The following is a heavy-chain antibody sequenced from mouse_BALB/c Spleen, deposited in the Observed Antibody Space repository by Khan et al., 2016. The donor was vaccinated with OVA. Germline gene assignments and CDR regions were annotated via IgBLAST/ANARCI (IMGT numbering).Heavy chain of an antibody. J-gene: IGHJ1*01. CDR1: GFTFTDYY. Sequence: EVELVESGGGLVQPGGSLRLSCATSGFTFTDYYMSWVRQPPGKSLEWLGFIRNKAKGYTTEYSAPVKGRFTISRDNSQSIVYLQVNTLRAGDSATYYCARETVVDVYWYFDVWGAGTTVTVSS. CDR2: IRNKAKGYTT. CDR3: ARETVVDVYWYFDV. V-gene: IGHV7-3*02. D-gene: IGHD1-1*01.